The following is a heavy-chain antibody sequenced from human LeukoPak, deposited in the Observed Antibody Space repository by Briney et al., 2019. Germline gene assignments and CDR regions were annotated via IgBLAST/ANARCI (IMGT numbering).Heavy chain of an antibody. J-gene: IGHJ6*02. CDR3: ARDRPTYSGYIGFYGMDV. V-gene: IGHV3-20*01. D-gene: IGHD5-12*01. CDR2: INWNGGST. Sequence: GGSLRLSCAASGFTFNSYVMSWVRQAPGKGLEWVSGINWNGGSTGYADSVKGRFTISRDNAKNSLYLQMNSLRAEDTALYHCARDRPTYSGYIGFYGMDVWGQGTTVTVSS. CDR1: GFTFNSYV.